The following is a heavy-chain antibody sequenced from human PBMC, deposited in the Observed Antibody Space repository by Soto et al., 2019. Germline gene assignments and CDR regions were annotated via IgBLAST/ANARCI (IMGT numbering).Heavy chain of an antibody. Sequence: SETLSLTCTVSGGSVSSGSYYWSWIRQPPGKGLEWIGYIYYSGSTNYNPSLKSRVTISVDTSKNQFSLKLSSVTAADTAVYYCASGDFWTYYYGMDVWGQGTTVTISS. J-gene: IGHJ6*02. D-gene: IGHD3-3*01. CDR1: GGSVSSGSYY. CDR3: ASGDFWTYYYGMDV. CDR2: IYYSGST. V-gene: IGHV4-61*01.